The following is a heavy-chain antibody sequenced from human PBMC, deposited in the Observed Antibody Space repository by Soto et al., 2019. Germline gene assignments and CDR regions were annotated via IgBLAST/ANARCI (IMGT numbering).Heavy chain of an antibody. CDR2: VYPDDSDT. CDR1: GYSFRNYW. D-gene: IGHD1-20*01. CDR3: ARRIGYKSPWSSVDF. J-gene: IGHJ4*02. Sequence: GESLKISCLGSGYSFRNYWIAWLRQTPGKGLEWMGIVYPDDSDTRYSPSFQGQVTISATKSVATAYLQWNSVRASDSAIYYCARRIGYKSPWSSVDFWGQGTQVTVSS. V-gene: IGHV5-51*01.